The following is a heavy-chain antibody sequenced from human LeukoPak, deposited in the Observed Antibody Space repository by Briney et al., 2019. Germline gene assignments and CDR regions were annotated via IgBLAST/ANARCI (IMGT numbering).Heavy chain of an antibody. CDR3: AKDRGRGYSYGSSGDY. Sequence: GGSLRLSCAASGFTFSSYAMHWVRQAPGKGLEWVAFIRYDGSNKYYADSVEGRFTISRDNSKNTLYLQMNSLRAEDTAVYYCAKDRGRGYSYGSSGDYWGQGTLVTVSS. CDR1: GFTFSSYA. D-gene: IGHD5-18*01. CDR2: IRYDGSNK. V-gene: IGHV3-30*02. J-gene: IGHJ4*02.